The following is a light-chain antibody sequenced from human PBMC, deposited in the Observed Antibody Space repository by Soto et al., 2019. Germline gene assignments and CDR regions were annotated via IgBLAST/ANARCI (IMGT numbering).Light chain of an antibody. J-gene: IGKJ1*01. V-gene: IGKV1-5*01. CDR3: HQYDTDST. CDR1: QTIRQW. CDR2: DAS. Sequence: DIQMTQSPSTVSASVGDTVIITCRASQTIRQWLAWYRQRPGKAPNLLIYDASSLESGVPSRFSGSGSGTEFTLTITNLQPDDFATYYCHQYDTDSTFGPGTKVDIK.